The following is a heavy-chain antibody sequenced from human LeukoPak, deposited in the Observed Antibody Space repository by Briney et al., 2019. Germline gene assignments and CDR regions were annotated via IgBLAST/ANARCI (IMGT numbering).Heavy chain of an antibody. CDR2: ISSSSSYI. V-gene: IGHV3-21*01. J-gene: IGHJ4*02. D-gene: IGHD3-3*01. CDR1: GFTFSSYS. Sequence: AGGSLRLSCAASGFTFSSYSMNWVRQAPGKGLEWVSSISSSSSYIYYADSVKGRFTISRDNAKNSLYLQMNSLRAEDTAVYYCAREFWSDYYSSDYWGQGTLVTVSS. CDR3: AREFWSDYYSSDY.